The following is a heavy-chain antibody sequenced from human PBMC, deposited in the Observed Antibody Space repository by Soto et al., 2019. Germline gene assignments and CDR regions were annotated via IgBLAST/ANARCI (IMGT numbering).Heavy chain of an antibody. CDR1: GGPISTYY. Sequence: QVQLQESGPGLVKPSETLSLTCTVSGGPISTYYWSWIRQPPGGGLEWIGYMFNSGSSNHNPSLKSRVTISVDTSKNQFSLNLRSVTAADTAVYYCVKGAGREGYTDALRGQGTLVTVSS. CDR2: MFNSGSS. CDR3: VKGAGREGYTDAL. J-gene: IGHJ4*02. V-gene: IGHV4-59*01. D-gene: IGHD5-12*01.